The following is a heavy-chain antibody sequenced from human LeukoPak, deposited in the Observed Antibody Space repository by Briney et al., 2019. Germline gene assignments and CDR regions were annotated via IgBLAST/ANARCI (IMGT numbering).Heavy chain of an antibody. Sequence: GGSLRLSCAASGFTFSSYSMNWVRQAPGKGLEWVSHITASGTAMFYADSVKGRFTISRDNSKNTLYLQMNSLRAEDTAVYYCARDQVPGIAVAGTGGYYYYGMDVWGQGTTVTVSS. J-gene: IGHJ6*02. CDR1: GFTFSSYS. CDR3: ARDQVPGIAVAGTGGYYYYGMDV. D-gene: IGHD6-19*01. V-gene: IGHV3-48*01. CDR2: ITASGTAM.